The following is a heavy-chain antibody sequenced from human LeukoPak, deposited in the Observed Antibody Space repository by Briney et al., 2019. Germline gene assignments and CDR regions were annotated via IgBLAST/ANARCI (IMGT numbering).Heavy chain of an antibody. D-gene: IGHD3-22*01. CDR2: ISSSSSYI. J-gene: IGHJ4*02. CDR3: ARDFFHSSESRPFDY. CDR1: GFTFSSYS. Sequence: GGSLRLSCAASGFTFSSYSMNWVRQAPGKGLEWVSSISSSSSYIYYADTVKGRFTISRDNAKNLLYLQMDSLRVEDTAVYYCARDFFHSSESRPFDYWGQGTLVTVSS. V-gene: IGHV3-21*06.